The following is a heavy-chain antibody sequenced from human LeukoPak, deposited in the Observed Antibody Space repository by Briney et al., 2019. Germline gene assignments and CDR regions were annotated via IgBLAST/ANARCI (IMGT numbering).Heavy chain of an antibody. CDR1: GGSFSGYY. D-gene: IGHD3-10*01. CDR3: ARVVIWFGELFPYYYYYMDV. Sequence: PSETLSLTCAVYGGSFSGYYWSWIRQPPGKGLEWIGEINHSGSTNYNPSLTSRVTISVDTSKNQFSLKLSSVTAADTAVYYCARVVIWFGELFPYYYYYMDVWGKGTTVTVSS. V-gene: IGHV4-34*01. J-gene: IGHJ6*03. CDR2: INHSGST.